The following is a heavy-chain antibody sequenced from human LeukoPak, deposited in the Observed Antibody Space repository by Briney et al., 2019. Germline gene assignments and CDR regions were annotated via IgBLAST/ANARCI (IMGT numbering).Heavy chain of an antibody. V-gene: IGHV3-43*02. Sequence: GGSLRLSCAASGFTFDDYAMHWVRQAPGKGLGWVSLISGDGGSTYYADSVKGRFTISRDNSKNSLYLQMNSLRTEDTALYYCAKDLERLVAVHYFDYWGQGTLVTVSS. J-gene: IGHJ4*02. CDR2: ISGDGGST. CDR1: GFTFDDYA. CDR3: AKDLERLVAVHYFDY. D-gene: IGHD5-12*01.